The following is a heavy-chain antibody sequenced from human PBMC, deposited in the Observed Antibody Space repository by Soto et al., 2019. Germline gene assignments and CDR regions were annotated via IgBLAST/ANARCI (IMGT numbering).Heavy chain of an antibody. D-gene: IGHD2-2*01. Sequence: QVQLVQSGAEVKKPGSSVKVSCKASGGTFSSYAISWVRQAPGQGLEWMGGIIPIFGTANYAQKFQGRVTITADKSTSTAYMELSRLRSEDTAVYYCAGLRSNRGGNWFDPWGQGTLVTVSS. J-gene: IGHJ5*02. CDR1: GGTFSSYA. V-gene: IGHV1-69*06. CDR2: IIPIFGTA. CDR3: AGLRSNRGGNWFDP.